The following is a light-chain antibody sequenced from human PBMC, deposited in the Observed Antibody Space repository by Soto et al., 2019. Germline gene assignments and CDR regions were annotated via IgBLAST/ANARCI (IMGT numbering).Light chain of an antibody. V-gene: IGLV6-57*04. J-gene: IGLJ2*01. CDR3: QSYDSSFVV. Sequence: NFMLTQPHSVSESPGKTVTISCTRSSGSIANNYMQWYQQRPGSAPTTVIFENNQRPSGVPDRFSGSTDGSSNSASLTISGLQTEDEADYYCQSYDSSFVVVGGGTQLTVL. CDR1: SGSIANNY. CDR2: ENN.